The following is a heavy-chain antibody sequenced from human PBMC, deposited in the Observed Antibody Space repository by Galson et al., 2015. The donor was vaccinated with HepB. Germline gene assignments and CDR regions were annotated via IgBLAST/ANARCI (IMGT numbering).Heavy chain of an antibody. CDR3: ATDRGNPAARLWGYYMDV. CDR1: GYTFTSYY. Sequence: SVKVSCKASGYTFTSYYIHWVRQAPGQGLEWMGIINPSGGTTSYAQKFQGRVTMTRDTSTSAVYMELSSLTSEDTAVYYCATDRGNPAARLWGYYMDVWGKGTTVTVSS. CDR2: INPSGGTT. J-gene: IGHJ6*03. V-gene: IGHV1-46*01. D-gene: IGHD6-6*01.